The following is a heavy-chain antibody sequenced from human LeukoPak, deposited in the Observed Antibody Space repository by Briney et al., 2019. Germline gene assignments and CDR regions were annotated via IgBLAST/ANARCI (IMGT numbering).Heavy chain of an antibody. Sequence: PGGSLRLSCAASGFTFISYSINWVRQAPGKGLEWVSSISSSSTYIYYADSVKGRFTISRDNAKSSLYLQMNSLRAEDTAVYYCARDHRYGPFSDYYYYMDVWGKGTTVTVSS. CDR2: ISSSSTYI. D-gene: IGHD5-18*01. CDR3: ARDHRYGPFSDYYYYMDV. CDR1: GFTFISYS. V-gene: IGHV3-21*06. J-gene: IGHJ6*03.